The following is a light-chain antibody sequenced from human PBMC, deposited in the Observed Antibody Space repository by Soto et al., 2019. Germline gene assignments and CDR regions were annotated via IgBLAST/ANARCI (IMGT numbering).Light chain of an antibody. Sequence: QSVLTQPPSASGSPGQSLTISCAGTGSDVGAYKYVSWYQQHPGKAPKLIIYEVDKRPSGVPDRFSGSKSGNTASLTVSGLQAEDEADYYCSSYGGSNIPLHVFGTGTKLTVL. CDR1: GSDVGAYKY. V-gene: IGLV2-8*01. CDR2: EVD. CDR3: SSYGGSNIPLHV. J-gene: IGLJ1*01.